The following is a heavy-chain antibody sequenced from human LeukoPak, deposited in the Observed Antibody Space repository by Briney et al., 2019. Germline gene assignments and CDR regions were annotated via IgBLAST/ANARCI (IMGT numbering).Heavy chain of an antibody. CDR2: IYSGGST. CDR3: ARGRGWYYDSSGYYYFDY. D-gene: IGHD3-22*01. CDR1: GFTVSSNY. Sequence: GGSLRPSCAAPGFTVSSNYMSWVRQAPGKGLEWVSVIYSGGSTYYADSVKGRFTISRDNSKNTLYLQMNSLRAEDTAVYYCARGRGWYYDSSGYYYFDYWGQGTLVTVSS. J-gene: IGHJ4*02. V-gene: IGHV3-53*01.